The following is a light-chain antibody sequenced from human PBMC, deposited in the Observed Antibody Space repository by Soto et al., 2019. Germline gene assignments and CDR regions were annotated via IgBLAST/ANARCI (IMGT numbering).Light chain of an antibody. CDR2: EAT. J-gene: IGKJ1*01. Sequence: DIQLTQSPSTLSGSVGDRVTIACRASPSVGRWLAWYQQKPGKAPKNLIYEATSLERGVPSRFSGSGSETEFSLTISSLQPDDSATYYFQQYEVYPWTCGQGT. CDR3: QQYEVYPWT. CDR1: PSVGRW. V-gene: IGKV1-5*01.